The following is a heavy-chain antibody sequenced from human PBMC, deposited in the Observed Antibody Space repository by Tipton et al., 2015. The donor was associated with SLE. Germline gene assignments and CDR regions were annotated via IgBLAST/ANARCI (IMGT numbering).Heavy chain of an antibody. D-gene: IGHD2-8*01. CDR2: IYYSGST. J-gene: IGHJ5*02. Sequence: TLSLTCTVSGGSISSYYWSWIRQPPGKGLEWIGYIYYSGSTNYNPSLKSRVTISVDTSKNQFSLKLSSVTAADTAVYYCAREAPEGVSGVDPWGQGTLVTVSS. V-gene: IGHV4-59*01. CDR1: GGSISSYY. CDR3: AREAPEGVSGVDP.